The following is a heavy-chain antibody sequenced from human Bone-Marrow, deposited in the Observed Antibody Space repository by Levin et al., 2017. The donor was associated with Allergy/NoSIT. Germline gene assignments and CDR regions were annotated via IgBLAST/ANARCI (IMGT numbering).Heavy chain of an antibody. CDR3: ARDYYGSGSYGYYYGMDV. J-gene: IGHJ6*02. CDR1: GGTFSSYA. Sequence: SVKVSCKASGGTFSSYAISWVRQAPGQGLEWMGGIIPIFGTANYAQKFQGRVTITADESTSTAYMELSSLRSEDTAVYYCARDYYGSGSYGYYYGMDVWGQGTTVTVSS. D-gene: IGHD3-10*01. V-gene: IGHV1-69*13. CDR2: IIPIFGTA.